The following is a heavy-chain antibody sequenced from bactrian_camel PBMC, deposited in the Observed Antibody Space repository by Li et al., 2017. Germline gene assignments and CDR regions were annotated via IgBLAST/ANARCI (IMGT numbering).Heavy chain of an antibody. CDR1: GFTFDDSD. V-gene: IGHV3S63*01. Sequence: HVQLVESGGGSVQAGETLRLSCTASGFTFDDSDMGWYRQAPGNECELVSRLSHDGYTYYTDSVKGRFTISRDNAKNILYLQMNSLKPDDTGMYYCALDSARPISGYYSEYGAGMDYWGKGTQVTVS. J-gene: IGHJ7*01. CDR2: LSHDGYT. D-gene: IGHD4*01.